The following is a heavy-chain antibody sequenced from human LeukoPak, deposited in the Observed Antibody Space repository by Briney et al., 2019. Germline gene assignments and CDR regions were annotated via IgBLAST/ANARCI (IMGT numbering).Heavy chain of an antibody. CDR1: GGSTSSSSYY. J-gene: IGHJ4*02. D-gene: IGHD6-13*01. CDR2: IYYSGTT. V-gene: IGHV4-39*01. Sequence: SETLSLTCTVSGGSTSSSSYYWGWIRQPPGKGLEWIGSIYYSGTTYYNPSLKSRVTVSVDTSKNQFSLKLSSVTAADTAVYYCASYYDSSSWYSYFDYWGQGTLVTVSS. CDR3: ASYYDSSSWYSYFDY.